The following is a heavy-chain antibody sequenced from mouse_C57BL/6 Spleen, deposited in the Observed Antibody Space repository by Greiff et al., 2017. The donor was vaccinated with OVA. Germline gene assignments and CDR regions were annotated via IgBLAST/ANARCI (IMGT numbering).Heavy chain of an antibody. J-gene: IGHJ2*01. Sequence: VKLQESGAELVRPGASVTLSCKASGYTFTDYEMHWVKQTPVHGLEWIGAIDPETGGTAYNQKFKGKAILTADKSSSTAYMELRSLTSEDSAVYYCTPSTDDYWGQGTTLTVSS. CDR3: TPSTDDY. CDR1: GYTFTDYE. CDR2: IDPETGGT. V-gene: IGHV1-15*01.